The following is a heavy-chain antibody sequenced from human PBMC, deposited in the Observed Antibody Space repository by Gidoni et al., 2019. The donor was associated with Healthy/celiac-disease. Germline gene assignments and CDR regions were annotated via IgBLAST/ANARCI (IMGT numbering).Heavy chain of an antibody. D-gene: IGHD2-15*01. CDR3: ARDSPPYCSGGSCYDY. J-gene: IGHJ4*02. V-gene: IGHV4-30-4*01. Sequence: QVPLQASGPGLVTPSQTLSLTCTVYGGSISSGDYYWSWIRQPPGKGLEWMGYMYYSGSTYYNPALKSRVTISVDTSKNQFSLKLSSGTAADTAGYYCARDSPPYCSGGSCYDYWGQGTLVTVSS. CDR2: MYYSGST. CDR1: GGSISSGDYY.